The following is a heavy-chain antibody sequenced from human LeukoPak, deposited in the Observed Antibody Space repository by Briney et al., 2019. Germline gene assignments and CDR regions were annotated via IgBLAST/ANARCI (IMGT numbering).Heavy chain of an antibody. J-gene: IGHJ1*01. CDR1: GFTFSDYY. Sequence: GGSLRLSCAASGFTFSDYYISWIRQAPGKGLEWVSYISSSSSYTNYADSVKGRSTISRDNAKNSLYLQMNSLRAEDTAVYYCSSGWYEGYFQHWGQGTLVTVSS. CDR3: SSGWYEGYFQH. CDR2: ISSSSSYT. D-gene: IGHD6-19*01. V-gene: IGHV3-11*06.